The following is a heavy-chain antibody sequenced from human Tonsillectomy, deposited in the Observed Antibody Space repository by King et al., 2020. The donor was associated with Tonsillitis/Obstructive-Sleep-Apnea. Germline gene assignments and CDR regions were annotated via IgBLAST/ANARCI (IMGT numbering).Heavy chain of an antibody. CDR2: ISTDGTTE. CDR1: GFTFRSYT. Sequence: VQLVESGEGVVQPGRSLRLSCAASGFTFRSYTMHWVRQAPGKGLEWVAVISTDGTTEFSADSVKGRFTISIDNSRNTLYLQMNNLRAEDTAFYFCATSPHDHGVGGAFDIWGQGTMVTVSS. CDR3: ATSPHDHGVGGAFDI. V-gene: IGHV3-30*01. D-gene: IGHD3-16*01. J-gene: IGHJ3*02.